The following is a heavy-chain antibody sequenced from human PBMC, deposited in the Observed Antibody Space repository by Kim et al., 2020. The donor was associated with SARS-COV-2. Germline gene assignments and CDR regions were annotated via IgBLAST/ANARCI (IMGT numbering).Heavy chain of an antibody. Sequence: SVKVSCKASGGTFSSYAISWVRQAPGQGLEWMGGIIPIFGTANYAQKFQGRVTITADESTSTAYMELSSLRSEDTAVYYCARGGVGATTFVLKYYYYYGMDVWGQGTTVTVSS. CDR3: ARGGVGATTFVLKYYYYYGMDV. CDR2: IIPIFGTA. CDR1: GGTFSSYA. V-gene: IGHV1-69*13. J-gene: IGHJ6*02. D-gene: IGHD1-26*01.